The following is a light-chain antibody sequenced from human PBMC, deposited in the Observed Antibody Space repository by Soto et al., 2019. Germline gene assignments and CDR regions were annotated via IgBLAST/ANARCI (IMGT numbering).Light chain of an antibody. CDR1: GLDVGLYNY. CDR2: DVD. V-gene: IGLV2-14*03. CDR3: NSDRGGTALV. J-gene: IGLJ2*01. Sequence: QSALTQPASVSGSPGQSITISCTGTGLDVGLYNYVSWYQQHPGTPPKLIIYDVDNRPSGVSNRFSGSKSANTASLTISGLQPEDEADYYCNSDRGGTALVFGGGTKVTVL.